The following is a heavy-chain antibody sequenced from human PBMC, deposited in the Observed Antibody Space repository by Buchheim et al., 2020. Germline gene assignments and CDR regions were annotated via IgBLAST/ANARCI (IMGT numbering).Heavy chain of an antibody. Sequence: EVQLVESGGGLVQSGGSLTLSCAVSGFIFSNYWMDWVRQAPGKGLEWVANIKYDGSEKYYVDSVKGRFTISRDNAKNSLYLQMNRLRADDTAVYYCARALNYWGQGTL. CDR1: GFIFSNYW. CDR2: IKYDGSEK. J-gene: IGHJ4*02. V-gene: IGHV3-7*01. CDR3: ARALNY.